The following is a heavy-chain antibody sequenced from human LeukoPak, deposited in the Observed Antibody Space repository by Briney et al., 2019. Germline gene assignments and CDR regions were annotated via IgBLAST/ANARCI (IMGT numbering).Heavy chain of an antibody. CDR1: GGSFSGYY. J-gene: IGHJ4*02. Sequence: SETLSLTCAVYGGSFSGYYWSWIRQPPGKGLEWIGEINHSGSTNYNPSLKSRVTISVDTSKNQFSLKLSSVTAADTAVYYCARGPPPDIVVVPDFDYWGQGTLVTVSS. D-gene: IGHD2-2*01. V-gene: IGHV4-34*01. CDR2: INHSGST. CDR3: ARGPPPDIVVVPDFDY.